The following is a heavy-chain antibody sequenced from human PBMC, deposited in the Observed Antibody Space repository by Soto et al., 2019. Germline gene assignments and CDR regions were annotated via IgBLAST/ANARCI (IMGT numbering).Heavy chain of an antibody. D-gene: IGHD3-16*01. CDR2: IYTDGGT. CDR1: GFTVSSNS. V-gene: IGHV3-53*01. Sequence: ESLRLSCAASGFTVSSNSMSWVRQAPGKGLEWVSLIYTDGGTYYGDSVKGRFTISRDTSKNTLSLQMTSLRADDTAVYYCARDNSMLGAPFHYWGQGTLVTVSS. J-gene: IGHJ4*02. CDR3: ARDNSMLGAPFHY.